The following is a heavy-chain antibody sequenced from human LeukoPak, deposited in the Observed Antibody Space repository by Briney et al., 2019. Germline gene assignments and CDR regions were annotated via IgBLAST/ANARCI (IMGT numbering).Heavy chain of an antibody. CDR2: INHSGST. CDR3: ARGSTSGWYFDY. D-gene: IGHD6-19*01. Sequence: KPSETLSLTCAVYGGSFSGYYWSWIRQPPGKGLEWIGEINHSGSTNYNPSLKSRVTISVDTSKNQFSLKLSSVTAADTAVYYCARGSTSGWYFDYWGQGTLVTVSS. CDR1: GGSFSGYY. J-gene: IGHJ4*02. V-gene: IGHV4-34*01.